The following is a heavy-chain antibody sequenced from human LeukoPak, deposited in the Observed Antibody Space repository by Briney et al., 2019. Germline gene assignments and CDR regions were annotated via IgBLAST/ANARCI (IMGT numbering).Heavy chain of an antibody. D-gene: IGHD1-26*01. J-gene: IGHJ4*02. CDR1: GYSFASYW. CDR3: ARHSGNYFDY. V-gene: IGHV5-51*01. CDR2: IYPDDSET. Sequence: GESLKISCKGSGYSFASYWIGWVRQMPGKGLEWMGIIYPDDSETRYSPSFQGQVTISADKSISTAYLQWSSLKASDTAIYYRARHSGNYFDYWGQGTLVTVSS.